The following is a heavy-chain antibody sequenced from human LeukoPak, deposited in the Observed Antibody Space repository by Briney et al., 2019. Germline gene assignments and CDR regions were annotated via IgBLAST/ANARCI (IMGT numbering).Heavy chain of an antibody. D-gene: IGHD2-15*01. J-gene: IGHJ4*02. CDR2: ISYDGSNK. CDR3: AKDIVVVVAATSDY. CDR1: GFTFSSYA. V-gene: IGHV3-30-3*01. Sequence: PGRSLRLSCAASGFTFSSYAMHWVRQAPGKGLEWVAVISYDGSNKYYADSVKGRFTISRDNSKNTLYLQMNSLRAEDTAVYYCAKDIVVVVAATSDYWGQGTLVTVSS.